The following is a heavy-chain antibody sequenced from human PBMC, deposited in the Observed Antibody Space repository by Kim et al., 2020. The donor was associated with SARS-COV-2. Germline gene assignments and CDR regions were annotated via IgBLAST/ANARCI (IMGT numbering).Heavy chain of an antibody. D-gene: IGHD3-22*01. Sequence: GGSLRLSCAASGFTFSDYYMSWIRQAPGKGLEWVSYISSSSSYTNYADSVKGRFTISRDNAKNSLYLQMNSLRAEDTAVYYCAREGIYYDSSGYYYAFDYWGQGTLVTVSS. CDR2: ISSSSSYT. CDR3: AREGIYYDSSGYYYAFDY. J-gene: IGHJ4*02. CDR1: GFTFSDYY. V-gene: IGHV3-11*06.